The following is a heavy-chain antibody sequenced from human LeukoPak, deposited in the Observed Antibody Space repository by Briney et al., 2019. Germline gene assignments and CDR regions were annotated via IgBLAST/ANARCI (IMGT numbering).Heavy chain of an antibody. CDR1: GYTFTSYY. J-gene: IGHJ6*02. Sequence: ASVKVSCKASGYTFTSYYKHWVRQAPGQGLEWMGIINPSGGSTSYAQKFQGRVTMTRDTSTSTVYMELSSLRSEDTAVYYCARDLKAAAGTEHRTYYYYYYGMDVWGQGTTVTVSS. CDR3: ARDLKAAAGTEHRTYYYYYYGMDV. V-gene: IGHV1-46*01. CDR2: INPSGGST. D-gene: IGHD6-13*01.